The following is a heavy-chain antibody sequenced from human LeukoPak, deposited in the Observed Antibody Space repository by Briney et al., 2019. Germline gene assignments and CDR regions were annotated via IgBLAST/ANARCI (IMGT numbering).Heavy chain of an antibody. J-gene: IGHJ4*02. CDR2: ISYDGSNK. D-gene: IGHD6-19*01. CDR3: AKSGGSSGWLY. V-gene: IGHV3-30-3*02. CDR1: GVTFSSYA. Sequence: GGSLRLSCAAAGVTFSSYAMHLVRQAPGKGLEWVAVISYDGSNKYYADSVKGRFTISRDDSKNTLYLQMHSLRAEDTAVYYCAKSGGSSGWLYWGQGTLVTVSS.